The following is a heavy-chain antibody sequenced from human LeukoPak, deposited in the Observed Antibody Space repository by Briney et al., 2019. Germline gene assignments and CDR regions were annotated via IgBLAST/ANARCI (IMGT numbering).Heavy chain of an antibody. CDR3: ARAETYPYGSGGYYNGHFDY. CDR1: GGSISTYY. V-gene: IGHV4-59*08. D-gene: IGHD3-10*01. Sequence: SETLSLTCTVSGGSISTYYWSWIRQPPGKGLEWIGFIHYSGTTNYNPSLKSRVTISTDTSKNQFSLKLSSVTAADTAVYYCARAETYPYGSGGYYNGHFDYWGQGTLVTVSS. CDR2: IHYSGTT. J-gene: IGHJ4*02.